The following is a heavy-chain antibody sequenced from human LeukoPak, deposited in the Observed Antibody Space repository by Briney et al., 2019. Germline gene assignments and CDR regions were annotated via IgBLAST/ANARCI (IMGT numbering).Heavy chain of an antibody. CDR2: IDHSGST. CDR3: ARRNPILVGRGFGLPFDY. V-gene: IGHV4-34*01. CDR1: GGSFSGYY. J-gene: IGHJ4*02. D-gene: IGHD3-10*01. Sequence: SETLSLTCAVYGGSFSGYYWSWIRQPPGKGLEWIGEIDHSGSTNYNPSLKSRVTISVDTSKNQFSLKLSSVTAADTAVYYCARRNPILVGRGFGLPFDYWGQGTLVTVSS.